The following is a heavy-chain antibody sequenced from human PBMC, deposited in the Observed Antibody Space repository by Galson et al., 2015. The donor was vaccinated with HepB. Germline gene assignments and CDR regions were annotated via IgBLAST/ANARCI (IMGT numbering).Heavy chain of an antibody. J-gene: IGHJ4*02. D-gene: IGHD3-22*01. CDR3: AREPNYDISSYYFDY. V-gene: IGHV3-11*04. CDR2: IDRSGTVT. Sequence: SLRLSCAASGFTFSAYDMNWIRQTPGKGLECISYIDRSGTVTFYVDSVKGRFTISRDNAKNSVYLQMNSLRAEDTAVYYCAREPNYDISSYYFDYWGQGTLVTVSS. CDR1: GFTFSAYD.